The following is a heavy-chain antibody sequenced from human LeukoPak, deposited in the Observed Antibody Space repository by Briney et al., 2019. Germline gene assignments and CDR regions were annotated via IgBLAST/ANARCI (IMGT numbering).Heavy chain of an antibody. J-gene: IGHJ4*02. Sequence: GGSLRLSCAASGFTFSSYAMHWVRQAPGKGLEWVAVISYEGSNKYYADSVKGRFTISRDNSKNTLYLQMNSLRAEDTAVYYCARDLAVIAVVGTLDYWGQGTPVTVSS. V-gene: IGHV3-30-3*01. CDR3: ARDLAVIAVVGTLDY. CDR2: ISYEGSNK. CDR1: GFTFSSYA. D-gene: IGHD6-19*01.